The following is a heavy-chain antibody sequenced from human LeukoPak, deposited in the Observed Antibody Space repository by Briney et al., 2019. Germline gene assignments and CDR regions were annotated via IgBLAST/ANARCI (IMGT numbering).Heavy chain of an antibody. CDR1: GGSISGFY. V-gene: IGHV4-59*01. CDR2: IYYSGTT. Sequence: SETLSLTCTVSGGSISGFYWRWIRQPPGKGLEWIGYIYYSGTTNYNPSLKSRVTISVNTSKNQFSLMLTSGTAADTAVYYCARDLRGMSAFYIWGHGTMVTVSS. D-gene: IGHD3-9*01. CDR3: ARDLRGMSAFYI. J-gene: IGHJ3*02.